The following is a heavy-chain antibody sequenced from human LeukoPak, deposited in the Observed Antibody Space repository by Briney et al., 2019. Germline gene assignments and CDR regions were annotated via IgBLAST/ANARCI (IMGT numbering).Heavy chain of an antibody. Sequence: GGSLRLSCAASGFTFSSYWMHWVRQAPGKGLVWVSRINCDGSSTNYADSVKGRFTISRDNAKNTLYLQMNSLRAEDTAVCYCVRVSSSHAFDIWGQGTMVTVSS. CDR2: INCDGSST. J-gene: IGHJ3*02. CDR3: VRVSSSHAFDI. V-gene: IGHV3-74*01. CDR1: GFTFSSYW.